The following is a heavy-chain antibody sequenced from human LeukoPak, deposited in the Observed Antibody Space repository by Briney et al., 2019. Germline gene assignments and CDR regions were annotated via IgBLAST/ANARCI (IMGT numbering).Heavy chain of an antibody. CDR3: ARGDTNDAFDI. D-gene: IGHD5-18*01. Sequence: GGSLRLSCPPPGFTFSSYARHGVRQAPAKGLDWVAVISYDGSNKYYADSGKGRFTISRDNSKNTLYLQMNSLRAEDTAVYYCARGDTNDAFDIWGQGTMVTVSS. CDR1: GFTFSSYA. CDR2: ISYDGSNK. V-gene: IGHV3-30-3*01. J-gene: IGHJ3*02.